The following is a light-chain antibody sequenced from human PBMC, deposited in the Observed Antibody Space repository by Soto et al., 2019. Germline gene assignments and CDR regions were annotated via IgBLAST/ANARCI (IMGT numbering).Light chain of an antibody. CDR1: QSISGN. CDR3: QQYNHWPRT. Sequence: EIVMTQSPVTLSVSPGERATLSCRASQSISGNVAWYQQKPGQAPSLLIYDASSRATGIPARFSGSGSGTEFTLTISSLQSEDVAVYYCQQYNHWPRTFGQGTTVEIK. V-gene: IGKV3-15*01. J-gene: IGKJ1*01. CDR2: DAS.